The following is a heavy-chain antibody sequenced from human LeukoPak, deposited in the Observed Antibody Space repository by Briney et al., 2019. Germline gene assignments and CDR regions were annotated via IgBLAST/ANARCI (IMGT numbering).Heavy chain of an antibody. CDR1: GFSFSSYA. CDR2: ISSKGGPT. J-gene: IGHJ4*02. D-gene: IGHD3-10*01. Sequence: GGSLRRSCSASGFSFSSYAMHWVRQAPGKGLQYVSSISSKGGPTYYADSVKGRFTISRDNSKNTLYLQMSSLRNEDTAVYYCVKDRAVDYWGQGTLVTVSS. V-gene: IGHV3-64D*06. CDR3: VKDRAVDY.